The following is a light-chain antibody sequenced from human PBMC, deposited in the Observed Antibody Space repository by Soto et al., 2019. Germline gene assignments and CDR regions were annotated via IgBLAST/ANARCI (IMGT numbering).Light chain of an antibody. Sequence: QSALTQPASVSGSPGQSITISCTGTSSDVGSYNYVSWYQQNPGKAPKLIIHDVSNRPSGVSNRFSGSKSGNTASLTISGLQAEDEANYYCSSHTSTNTLLFGGGTKLTVL. CDR1: SSDVGSYNY. V-gene: IGLV2-14*01. CDR2: DVS. J-gene: IGLJ2*01. CDR3: SSHTSTNTLL.